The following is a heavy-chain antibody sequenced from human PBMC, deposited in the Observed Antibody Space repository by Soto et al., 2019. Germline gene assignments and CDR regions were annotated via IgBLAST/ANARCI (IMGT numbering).Heavy chain of an antibody. Sequence: GASVKVSCNASGYTFTGYYMHLVRQAPGQGLEWMGWINPNSGGTNYAQKFQGWVTMTRDTSISTAYMELSRLRSDDTAVYYCARNEATRAFDIWGQGTMVTVSS. CDR2: INPNSGGT. V-gene: IGHV1-2*04. J-gene: IGHJ3*02. CDR3: ARNEATRAFDI. D-gene: IGHD5-12*01. CDR1: GYTFTGYY.